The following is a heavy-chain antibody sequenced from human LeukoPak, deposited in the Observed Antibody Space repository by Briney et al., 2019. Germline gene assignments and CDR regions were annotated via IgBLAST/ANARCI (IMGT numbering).Heavy chain of an antibody. Sequence: PSETLSLTCTVSGGSVSSGSYYWSWIRQPPGKGLEWIGYIYYSGSTNYNPSLKSRVTISVDTSKNQFSLKLSSVTAADTAVYYCARDRSRVTMIGGWGNAFDIWGQGTMVTVSS. CDR2: IYYSGST. CDR1: GGSVSSGSYY. V-gene: IGHV4-61*01. D-gene: IGHD3-22*01. CDR3: ARDRSRVTMIGGWGNAFDI. J-gene: IGHJ3*02.